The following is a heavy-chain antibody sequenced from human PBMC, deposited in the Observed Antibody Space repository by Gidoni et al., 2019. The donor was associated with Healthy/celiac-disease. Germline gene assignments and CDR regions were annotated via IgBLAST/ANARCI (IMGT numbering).Heavy chain of an antibody. D-gene: IGHD6-13*01. V-gene: IGHV3-30*01. Sequence: SHWVRQAPGKGLEWVAVISYDGSNKYYADSVKGRFTISRDNSKNTLYLQMNSLRAEDTAVYYCARVGIAAAGMVSFYFDYWGQGTLVTVSS. CDR2: ISYDGSNK. J-gene: IGHJ4*02. CDR3: ARVGIAAAGMVSFYFDY.